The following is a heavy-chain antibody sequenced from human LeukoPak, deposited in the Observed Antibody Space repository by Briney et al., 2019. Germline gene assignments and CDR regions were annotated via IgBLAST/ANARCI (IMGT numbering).Heavy chain of an antibody. D-gene: IGHD2-15*01. CDR1: GFTFSSYG. V-gene: IGHV3-30*03. CDR2: ISYDGSNK. CDR3: ARGIVVVAANIGFDY. J-gene: IGHJ4*02. Sequence: GRSLRLSCAASGFTFSSYGMHWVRQAPGKGLEWVAVISYDGSNKYYADSVKGRFTISRDNSKNSLYLQMNSLRAEDTAVCYCARGIVVVAANIGFDYWGQGTLVTVSS.